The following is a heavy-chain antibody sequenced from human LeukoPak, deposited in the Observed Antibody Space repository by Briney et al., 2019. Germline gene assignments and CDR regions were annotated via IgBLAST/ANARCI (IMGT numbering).Heavy chain of an antibody. CDR2: IIPIFGTA. CDR3: ARGQIGYGTGWYYYMDA. D-gene: IGHD6-19*01. Sequence: SVKVSCKASRGTFSSYTISWVRQAPGQGLEWMGGIIPIFGTANYAQKFQGRVTITADESTSTAYMELSSLGSEDTAVYYCARGQIGYGTGWYYYMDAWGKGTTVTVSS. V-gene: IGHV1-69*01. J-gene: IGHJ6*03. CDR1: RGTFSSYT.